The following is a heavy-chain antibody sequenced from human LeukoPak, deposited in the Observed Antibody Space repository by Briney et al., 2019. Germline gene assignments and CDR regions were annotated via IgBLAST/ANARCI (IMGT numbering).Heavy chain of an antibody. CDR1: GGSISSGGYY. CDR2: IYYSGST. CDR3: ARGETTVVTRGFDY. Sequence: PSETLSLTCTVSGGSISSGGYYWSWIRQHPGKGLEWIGYIYYSGSTYYNPSLKSRVTMSLDTSKNQFSLKLSSVTAADTAVYYCARGETTVVTRGFDYWGQGTLVTVSS. J-gene: IGHJ4*02. D-gene: IGHD4-23*01. V-gene: IGHV4-31*03.